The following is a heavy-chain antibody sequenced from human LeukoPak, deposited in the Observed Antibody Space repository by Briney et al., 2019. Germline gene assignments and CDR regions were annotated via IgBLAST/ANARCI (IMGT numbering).Heavy chain of an antibody. CDR1: GGSISSSSYY. Sequence: QSSETLSLTCTVSGGSISSSSYYWGWIRQPPGKGLEWIGSIYYSGSTYYNPSLKSRVTISVDTSKNQFSLKLSSVTAADTAVCYCASPRERAYYDFWSGQFDYWGQGTLVTVSS. CDR2: IYYSGST. V-gene: IGHV4-39*01. D-gene: IGHD3-3*01. CDR3: ASPRERAYYDFWSGQFDY. J-gene: IGHJ4*02.